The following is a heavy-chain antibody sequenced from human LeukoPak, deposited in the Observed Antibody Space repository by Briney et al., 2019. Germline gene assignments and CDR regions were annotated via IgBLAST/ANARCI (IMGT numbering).Heavy chain of an antibody. D-gene: IGHD2-15*01. CDR1: GGSISNYY. Sequence: SETLSLTCTVSGGSISNYYWSWIRQPPGKGLEWIGYIYYSGSTKYNPSLKSRVTISVDTSKNQFSLKLSSVTAADTAVYYCARVSCSGGSCYYDYWGQGTLVTVSS. CDR2: IYYSGST. CDR3: ARVSCSGGSCYYDY. V-gene: IGHV4-59*01. J-gene: IGHJ4*02.